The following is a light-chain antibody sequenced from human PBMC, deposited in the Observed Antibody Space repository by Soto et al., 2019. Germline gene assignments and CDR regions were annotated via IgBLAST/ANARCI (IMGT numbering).Light chain of an antibody. CDR2: DVS. CDR3: RSYTARSLHI. CDR1: SSDVGGYNY. Sequence: QSVLTQPASVSGSPGQSITISCTGTSSDVGGYNYVSWYQQYPGKAPKLMIYDVSNRPSGVSNRFSASKSGNTASLTISGLQAEDEADYYCRSYTARSLHIFGAGTKVTVL. J-gene: IGLJ1*01. V-gene: IGLV2-14*03.